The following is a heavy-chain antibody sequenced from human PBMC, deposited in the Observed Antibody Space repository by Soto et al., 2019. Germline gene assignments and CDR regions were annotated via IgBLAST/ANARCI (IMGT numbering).Heavy chain of an antibody. V-gene: IGHV4-31*02. Sequence: LPGRGLEWIAYIYHTGTAYYNPSLRSRITISLDTSKNQCSLTLTSVTAADTAVYFCAGKPNALYFLEYWGQGTLVTVSS. D-gene: IGHD2-8*01. J-gene: IGHJ4*02. CDR3: AGKPNALYFLEY. CDR2: IYHTGTA.